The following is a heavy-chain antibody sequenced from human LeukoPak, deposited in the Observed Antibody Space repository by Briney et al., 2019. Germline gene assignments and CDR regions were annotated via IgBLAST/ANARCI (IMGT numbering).Heavy chain of an antibody. J-gene: IGHJ4*02. CDR1: GGTLSSYA. Sequence: SVKVSCKASGGTLSSYAISWVRQAPGQGLEWMGGIIAMFGTATYAQKFQGRVTITTDESTHTAYMELTSLTSEDTAVYYCAKGDTGYFDCWGQGTLVTVSS. CDR2: IIAMFGTA. CDR3: AKGDTGYFDC. D-gene: IGHD7-27*01. V-gene: IGHV1-69*05.